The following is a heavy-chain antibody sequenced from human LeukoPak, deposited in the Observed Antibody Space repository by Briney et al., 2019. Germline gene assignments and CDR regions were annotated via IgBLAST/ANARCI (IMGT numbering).Heavy chain of an antibody. D-gene: IGHD3-22*01. CDR1: GGSFSGYY. Sequence: SETLSLTCAVYGGSFSGYYWSWIRQPPGKGLEWIGEINHSGSTNYNPSLKSRVTISVDTSKKQFSLKLGSVTAADTAVYYCVTYYFDSSGPKKNYWGQGTLVTVSS. CDR3: VTYYFDSSGPKKNY. V-gene: IGHV4-34*01. J-gene: IGHJ4*02. CDR2: INHSGST.